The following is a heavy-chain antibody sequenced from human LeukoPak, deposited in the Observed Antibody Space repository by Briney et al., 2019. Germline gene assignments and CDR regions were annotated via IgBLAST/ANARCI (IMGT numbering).Heavy chain of an antibody. CDR2: IKQDGSEK. CDR3: ARGYSSGWYEDY. Sequence: PGGSLRLSCAASGFTFSSYSMSWVRQAPGKGLEWVANIKQDGSEKYYVDSVKGRFTISRDNAKNSLYLQMNSLRAEDTTVYYCARGYSSGWYEDYWGQGTLVTVSS. D-gene: IGHD6-19*01. J-gene: IGHJ4*02. CDR1: GFTFSSYS. V-gene: IGHV3-7*01.